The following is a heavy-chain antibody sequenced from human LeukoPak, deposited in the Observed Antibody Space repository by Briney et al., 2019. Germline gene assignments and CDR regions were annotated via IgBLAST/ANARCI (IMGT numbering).Heavy chain of an antibody. J-gene: IGHJ5*02. CDR3: ARSPTYCSGGSCYNWFDP. CDR1: GYSISSGYY. D-gene: IGHD2-15*01. V-gene: IGHV4-38-2*01. Sequence: SETLSLTCAVSGYSISSGYYWGWIRQPPGKGLEWIGSIYYSGSTYYNPSLKSRVTISVDTSKNQFSLKLSSVTAADTAVYYCARSPTYCSGGSCYNWFDPWGQGTLVTVSS. CDR2: IYYSGST.